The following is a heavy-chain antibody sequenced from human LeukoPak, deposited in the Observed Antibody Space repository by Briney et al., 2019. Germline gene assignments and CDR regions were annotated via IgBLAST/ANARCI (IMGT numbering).Heavy chain of an antibody. D-gene: IGHD2-21*01. CDR2: MNPNSGNT. CDR1: GYTFTSYD. V-gene: IGHV1-8*03. J-gene: IGHJ4*02. Sequence: ASVTVSCKASGYTFTSYDINWVRQATGQGLEWMGWMNPNSGNTGYAQKFQGRVTITRNTSISTAYMELSSLRSEDTAVYYCARRMTNCGGDCYQALDYWGQGTLVTVSS. CDR3: ARRMTNCGGDCYQALDY.